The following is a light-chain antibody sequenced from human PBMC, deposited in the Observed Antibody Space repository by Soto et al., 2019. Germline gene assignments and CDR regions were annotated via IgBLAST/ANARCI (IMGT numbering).Light chain of an antibody. Sequence: EIVLTQSPATLSLSPGERATLSCRASQSVSSYLAWYQQKPGQAPGLLIYDASKRATGIPARFSGSGSGTDFTLTISSLEPEDFAIYFCQQRSSGYTFGQGTKLEIK. J-gene: IGKJ2*01. V-gene: IGKV3-11*01. CDR2: DAS. CDR3: QQRSSGYT. CDR1: QSVSSY.